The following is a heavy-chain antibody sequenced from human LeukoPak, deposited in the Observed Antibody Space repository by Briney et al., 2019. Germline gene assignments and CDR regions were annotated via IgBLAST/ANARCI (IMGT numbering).Heavy chain of an antibody. CDR3: ATVGEFLTGFNRGIKLGSNWFDP. V-gene: IGHV1-24*01. J-gene: IGHJ5*02. D-gene: IGHD3-16*01. CDR1: GYTLTELS. Sequence: APVKVSCKVSGYTLTELSMHWVRQAPGKGLEWMGGFDPEDGETIYAQKFQGRVTMTEDTSTDTAYMELSSLRSEDTAVYYCATVGEFLTGFNRGIKLGSNWFDPWGQGTLVTVSS. CDR2: FDPEDGET.